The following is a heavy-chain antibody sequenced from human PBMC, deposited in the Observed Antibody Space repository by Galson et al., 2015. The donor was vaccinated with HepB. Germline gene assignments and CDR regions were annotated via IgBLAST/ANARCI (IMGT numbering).Heavy chain of an antibody. CDR2: IYSGGST. CDR1: GFTVSSNY. V-gene: IGHV3-53*01. CDR3: ARDLYCGGDCYAMDV. D-gene: IGHD2-21*01. J-gene: IGHJ6*02. Sequence: SLRLSCAASGFTVSSNYMSWVRQAPGKGLEWVSVIYSGGSTYYADSVKGRFTISRDNSKNTLYLQMNSLRAEDTVVYYCARDLYCGGDCYAMDVWGQGTTVTVSS.